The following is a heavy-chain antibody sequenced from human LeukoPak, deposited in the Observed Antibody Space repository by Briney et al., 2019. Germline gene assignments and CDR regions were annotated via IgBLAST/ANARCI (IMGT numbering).Heavy chain of an antibody. V-gene: IGHV3-7*03. CDR3: ARSSYSSSSSV. D-gene: IGHD6-6*01. Sequence: GGSLRLSCAVSGFTLSGFWMSWSRQAPGKGLEWVASINSDGSEGYYADVVKGRFTNSRDNAKNSLYLQINSLRAEDTAVYYCARSSYSSSSSVWGQGTMVTVSS. CDR2: INSDGSEG. CDR1: GFTLSGFW. J-gene: IGHJ3*01.